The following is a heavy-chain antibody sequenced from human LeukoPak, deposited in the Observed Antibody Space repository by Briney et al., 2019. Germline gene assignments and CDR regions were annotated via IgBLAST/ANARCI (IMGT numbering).Heavy chain of an antibody. V-gene: IGHV1-18*01. CDR1: GYTFTSYG. CDR3: ARVFGSTSCYICPGGLDY. J-gene: IGHJ4*02. Sequence: ASVKVSCKASGYTFTSYGISWVRQAPGQGLEWMGWISAYNGNTNYAQKLQGRVTMTTDTSTSTAYMELRSLRSDDTAVYYCARVFGSTSCYICPGGLDYWGQGTLVTVSS. D-gene: IGHD2-2*02. CDR2: ISAYNGNT.